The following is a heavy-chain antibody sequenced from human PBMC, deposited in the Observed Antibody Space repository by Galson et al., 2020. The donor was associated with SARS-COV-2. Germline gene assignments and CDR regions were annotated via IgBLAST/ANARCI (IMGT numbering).Heavy chain of an antibody. D-gene: IGHD6-19*01. CDR1: GGSFSVYS. CDR3: ARGTYGAVAVEYYYDY. CDR2: VNHSGSS. J-gene: IGHJ4*02. Sequence: SQASETLSLTCAVYGGSFSVYSWTWIRQPPGKGLAWVGEVNHSGSSSYNPSLRGRVIISRDTSKNQFSLKLSSVTAADTAMYFCARGTYGAVAVEYYYDYWGLGTLVTVST. V-gene: IGHV4-34*01.